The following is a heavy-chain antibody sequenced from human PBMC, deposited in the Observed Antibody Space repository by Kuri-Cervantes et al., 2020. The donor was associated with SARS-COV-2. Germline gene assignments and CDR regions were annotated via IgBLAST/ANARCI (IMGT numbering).Heavy chain of an antibody. CDR2: ISGSGIST. D-gene: IGHD5-18*01. Sequence: GESLKISCAASGFMFNDYAMSWVRQAPGKGLEWVSSISGSGISTDYADSVKGRFTISRDNSKSTLYLQMNSLRADETAVYYCAKERGYGNEYVDYWGQGTLVTVSS. CDR3: AKERGYGNEYVDY. V-gene: IGHV3-23*01. CDR1: GFMFNDYA. J-gene: IGHJ4*02.